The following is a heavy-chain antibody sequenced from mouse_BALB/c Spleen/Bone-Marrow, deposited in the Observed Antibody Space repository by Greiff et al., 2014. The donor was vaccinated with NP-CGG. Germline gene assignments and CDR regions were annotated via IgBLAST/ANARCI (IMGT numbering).Heavy chain of an antibody. V-gene: IGHV7-3*02. CDR3: ARDKGRVFFDY. CDR1: GFTFTDYY. CDR2: IRNKANGYTT. J-gene: IGHJ2*01. Sequence: DVHLVESGGGLVQPGGSLRLSCATSGFTFTDYYMNWVRQPPGKALEWLGFIRNKANGYTTEYSASVKSRSTISRDNSQNILYLQMNTLRVDDSATYYCARDKGRVFFDYWGQGTTLTVSS.